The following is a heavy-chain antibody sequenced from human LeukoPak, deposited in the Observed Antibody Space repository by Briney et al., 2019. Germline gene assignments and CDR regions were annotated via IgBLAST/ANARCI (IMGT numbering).Heavy chain of an antibody. CDR2: INSDGSST. D-gene: IGHD3-3*01. J-gene: IGHJ4*02. Sequence: GGPLRLSCAASGFTFSSYWMHWVRQAPGKGLVWVSRINSDGSSTSYADSVKGRFTISRDNAKNTLYLQMNSLRAEDTAVYYCARVRFLEWSPFDYWGQGTLVTVSS. CDR1: GFTFSSYW. V-gene: IGHV3-74*01. CDR3: ARVRFLEWSPFDY.